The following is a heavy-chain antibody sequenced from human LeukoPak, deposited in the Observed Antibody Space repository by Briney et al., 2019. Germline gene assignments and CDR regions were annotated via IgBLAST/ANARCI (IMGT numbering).Heavy chain of an antibody. CDR1: GGTFSSYA. D-gene: IGHD3-3*01. CDR3: ASTSPDFWSGYFKYYFDY. V-gene: IGHV1-69*13. CDR2: IIPIFGTA. Sequence: ASVKVSCKASGGTFSSYAISWVRQAPGQGLEWIGGIIPIFGTANYAQKFQGRVTITADESTSTAYMELSSLRSEDTAVYYCASTSPDFWSGYFKYYFDYWGQGTLVTVSS. J-gene: IGHJ4*02.